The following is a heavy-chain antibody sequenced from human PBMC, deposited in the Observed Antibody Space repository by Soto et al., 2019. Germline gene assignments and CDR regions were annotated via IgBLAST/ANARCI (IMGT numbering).Heavy chain of an antibody. CDR3: ATDEYFGSEIDFYYYAMDV. CDR2: IYYNGST. CDR1: GASISIGGYF. D-gene: IGHD3-10*01. Sequence: QVQLQESGPGLVKPSQTLSLTCTVSGASISIGGYFWSWIRQHPGKGLEWIGHIYYNGSTYYNPSLKRRLTISVDTSKNEFSLRLTSVTAADTAVYFCATDEYFGSEIDFYYYAMDVWGQGTTVTVSS. V-gene: IGHV4-31*03. J-gene: IGHJ6*02.